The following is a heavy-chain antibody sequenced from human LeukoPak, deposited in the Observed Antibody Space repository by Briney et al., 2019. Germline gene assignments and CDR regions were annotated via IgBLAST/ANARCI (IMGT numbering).Heavy chain of an antibody. CDR1: GFNFSGSA. V-gene: IGHV3-73*01. CDR2: IRCKAIGYTT. CDR3: TRVAGGDAFDI. D-gene: IGHD2-15*01. J-gene: IGHJ3*02. Sequence: GGSLRLSWAASGFNFSGSAMHWVRQAPGKGLEWVGRIRCKAIGYTTAYVASVKGRFTISRDHLKKTTYVQMKSLKIEHTAVYYCTRVAGGDAFDIWGPGTMVTVSS.